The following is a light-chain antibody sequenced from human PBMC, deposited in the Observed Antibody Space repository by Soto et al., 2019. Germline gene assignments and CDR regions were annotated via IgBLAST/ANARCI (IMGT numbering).Light chain of an antibody. Sequence: EIVSPQFAATLSTSAGEIATVSCRARQTVYVNVAWYHQKPGQAPRLLIYGASTRATGIPARFSGSGSGTEFTLTINSLQSEDFAVYYCQQYNNWPRTVGQGTKVDI. J-gene: IGKJ1*01. CDR2: GAS. V-gene: IGKV3-15*01. CDR1: QTVYVN. CDR3: QQYNNWPRT.